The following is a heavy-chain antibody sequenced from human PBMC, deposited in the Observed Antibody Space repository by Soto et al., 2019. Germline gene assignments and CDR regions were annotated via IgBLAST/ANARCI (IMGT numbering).Heavy chain of an antibody. J-gene: IGHJ6*02. Sequence: ASVKVSCKASGYTFTSYYVHWVRHAPGQGLEWMGILNPSGGSTTYAQKFQGRVTMTRDTSTSTVYMELSSLRSEDTAVYYCARDPAYYYGMDVWGQGTTVTVSS. CDR2: LNPSGGST. CDR3: ARDPAYYYGMDV. CDR1: GYTFTSYY. V-gene: IGHV1-46*01.